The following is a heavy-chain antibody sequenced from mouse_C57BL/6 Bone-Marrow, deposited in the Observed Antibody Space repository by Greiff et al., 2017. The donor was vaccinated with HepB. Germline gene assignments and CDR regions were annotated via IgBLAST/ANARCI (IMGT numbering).Heavy chain of an antibody. CDR1: GFTFSSYG. CDR2: ISSGGSYT. V-gene: IGHV5-6*01. D-gene: IGHD2-5*01. CDR3: ARRPSFYYSNGY. J-gene: IGHJ2*01. Sequence: EVQLVESGGDLVKPGGSLKLSCAASGFTFSSYGMSWVRQTPDKRLEWVATISSGGSYTYYPDSVKGRFTISRDNAKNTLYLQMSSQKSEDTAMYYCARRPSFYYSNGYWGQGTTLTVSS.